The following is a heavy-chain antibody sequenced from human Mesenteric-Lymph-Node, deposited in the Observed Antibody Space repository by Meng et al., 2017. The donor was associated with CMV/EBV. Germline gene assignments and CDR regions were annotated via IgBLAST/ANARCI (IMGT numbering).Heavy chain of an antibody. V-gene: IGHV1-69*10. CDR3: ARGKYQLPLRFTDLDY. CDR2: IIPILGVI. D-gene: IGHD2-2*01. CDR1: GGTFGNYG. J-gene: IGHJ4*02. Sequence: SVKVSCKASGGTFGNYGISWVRQAPGQGLEWMGGIIPILGVINYVQKFHGRVTITADKSTNTAYMELSSLRSEDTAVYYYARGKYQLPLRFTDLDYWGQGTLVTVSS.